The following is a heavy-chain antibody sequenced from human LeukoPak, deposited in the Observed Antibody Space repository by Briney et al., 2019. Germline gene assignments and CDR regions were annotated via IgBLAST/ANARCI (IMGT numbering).Heavy chain of an antibody. J-gene: IGHJ6*02. CDR1: GGSISSGGYS. CDR3: ARASVDWLLYPYYYCGMDV. Sequence: SQTLSLTCAVSGGSISSGGYSWSWIRQPPGKGLEWIGYIYHSGSTYYNPSLKSRVTISVDRSKNQFSLKLSSVTAADTAVYYCARASVDWLLYPYYYCGMDVWGQGTTVTVSS. D-gene: IGHD3-9*01. CDR2: IYHSGST. V-gene: IGHV4-30-2*01.